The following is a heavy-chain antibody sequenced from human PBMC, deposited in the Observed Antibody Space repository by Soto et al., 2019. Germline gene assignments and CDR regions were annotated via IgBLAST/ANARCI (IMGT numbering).Heavy chain of an antibody. Sequence: GGSLRLSCAASGFTFSSYDMHWVRQATGKGLEWVSAIGTAGDTYYPGSVKGRFTISRENAKNSLYLQMNSLRAEDTAVYYCARVRYEGLFDYWGQGTLVTAPQ. CDR1: GFTFSSYD. J-gene: IGHJ4*02. D-gene: IGHD2-2*01. CDR2: IGTAGDT. CDR3: ARVRYEGLFDY. V-gene: IGHV3-13*01.